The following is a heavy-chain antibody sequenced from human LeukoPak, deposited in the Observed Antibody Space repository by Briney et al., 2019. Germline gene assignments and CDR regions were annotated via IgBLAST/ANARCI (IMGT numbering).Heavy chain of an antibody. J-gene: IGHJ4*02. V-gene: IGHV4-4*07. CDR2: IYISGST. Sequence: TSETLSLTCTVSGGSISSYYWSWIRQPAGKGPEWVGRIYISGSTNYNPSLNSRVTMSVDKSKTQFSLKLSSVTAADTAVYYCARGSTVTTGLMGYFDYWGQGTLVTVSS. CDR1: GGSISSYY. D-gene: IGHD4-17*01. CDR3: ARGSTVTTGLMGYFDY.